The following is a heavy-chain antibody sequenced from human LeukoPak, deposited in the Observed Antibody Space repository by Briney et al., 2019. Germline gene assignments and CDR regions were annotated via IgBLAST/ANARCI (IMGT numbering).Heavy chain of an antibody. J-gene: IGHJ3*02. CDR3: AREGYCSSTSCSPFDI. Sequence: PGGSLRLSCAASGFTVSSNYMSWVRQAPGKGLEWVSVIYSGGSTYYADSVKGRFTISRDNSKNTLYLQMNSLRAEDTAVYYCAREGYCSSTSCSPFDIWGQGTMVTVSS. CDR2: IYSGGST. D-gene: IGHD2-2*01. CDR1: GFTVSSNY. V-gene: IGHV3-53*01.